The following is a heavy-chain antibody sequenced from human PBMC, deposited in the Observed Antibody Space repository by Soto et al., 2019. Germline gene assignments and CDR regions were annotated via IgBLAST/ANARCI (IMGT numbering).Heavy chain of an antibody. CDR1: GFTFSSYV. Sequence: EVQLLESGGGLVQPGGSLRISCAASGFTFSSYVMNWVRQAPGKGLEWVSGIRGSGGDTFYADSVKGRFTISRDNSKNTLYLQMNSPRAEDTAVYYCARGPRAPPPHDYGMDVWGQGTTVTVSS. CDR3: ARGPRAPPPHDYGMDV. CDR2: IRGSGGDT. J-gene: IGHJ6*02. V-gene: IGHV3-23*01.